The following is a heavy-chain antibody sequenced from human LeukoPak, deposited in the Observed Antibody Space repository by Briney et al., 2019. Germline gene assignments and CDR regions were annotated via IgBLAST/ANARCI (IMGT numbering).Heavy chain of an antibody. CDR1: GASVSSASY. V-gene: IGHV4-61*01. D-gene: IGHD1-26*01. J-gene: IGHJ5*02. CDR2: IYNGVNT. CDR3: ARSRAFNSGAFDP. Sequence: PSETLSLTCTVSGASVSSASYWTWIRQPPGQGVEWIAHIYNGVNTNYNPSLKSRVTISVDTSKNQFSLRLNSVTAADTAVYYCARSRAFNSGAFDPWGQGSLVTVSS.